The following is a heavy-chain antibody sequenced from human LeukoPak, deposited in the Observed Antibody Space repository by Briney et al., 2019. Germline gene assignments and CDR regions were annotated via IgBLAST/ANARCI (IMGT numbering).Heavy chain of an antibody. D-gene: IGHD3-3*01. CDR1: GGSISSYY. V-gene: IGHV4-59*01. J-gene: IGHJ4*02. Sequence: SETLSLTCTVSGGSISSYYWSWIRQPPGKGLEWIGYIYYSGSTNYNPSLKSRVTISVDTSKNQFFLKLSSVTAADTAVYYCARGPYYDFWSGYPYYFDYWGQGTLVTVSS. CDR3: ARGPYYDFWSGYPYYFDY. CDR2: IYYSGST.